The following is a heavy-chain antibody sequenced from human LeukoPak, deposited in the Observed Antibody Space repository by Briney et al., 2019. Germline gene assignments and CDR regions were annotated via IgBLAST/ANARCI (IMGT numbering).Heavy chain of an antibody. CDR3: AREDYYDSSGRPNWFDP. D-gene: IGHD3-22*01. Sequence: GSSVKVSCKASGGTFSSYAISWVRQAPGQGLEWMGGIIPIFGTANYAQKFQGRVTITADESTSTAYMELSSLRSEDTAVYYCAREDYYDSSGRPNWFDPWGQGTLVTVSS. V-gene: IGHV1-69*01. CDR2: IIPIFGTA. J-gene: IGHJ5*02. CDR1: GGTFSSYA.